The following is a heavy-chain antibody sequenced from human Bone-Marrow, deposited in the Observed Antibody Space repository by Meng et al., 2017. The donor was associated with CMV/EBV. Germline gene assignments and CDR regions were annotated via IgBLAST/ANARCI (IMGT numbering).Heavy chain of an antibody. CDR2: IDYTGNT. V-gene: IGHV4-61*01. D-gene: IGHD2-2*02. CDR1: DIYF. CDR3: ARVHCSSTSCYRSLGNNWVDP. J-gene: IGHJ5*02. Sequence: DIYFWSWIRQHPGRGLEWIGYIDYTGNTNYNSSLYSRVTISIDTSKNEFSLSLRSVTPADTAVYYCARVHCSSTSCYRSLGNNWVDPWGQGTLVTVSS.